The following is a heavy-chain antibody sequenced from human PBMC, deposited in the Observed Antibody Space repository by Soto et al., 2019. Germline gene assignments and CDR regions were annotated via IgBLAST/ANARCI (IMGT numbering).Heavy chain of an antibody. V-gene: IGHV4-34*01. CDR3: ARESHDILTGPTWVWHFDH. D-gene: IGHD3-9*01. CDR1: GGSFSGYY. Sequence: QVQLQQWGAGPLRPLETLSLTCGVSGGSFSGYYWSWIRQSPGKGLEWIGEMNELGSINYNPSLRSRVSTSVDTSKYHYSLNLRSVTAADTAVYYCARESHDILTGPTWVWHFDHRGRGTLDT. CDR2: MNELGSI. J-gene: IGHJ2*01.